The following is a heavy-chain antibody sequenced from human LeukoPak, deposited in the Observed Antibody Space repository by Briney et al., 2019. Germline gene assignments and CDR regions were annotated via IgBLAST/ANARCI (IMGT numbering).Heavy chain of an antibody. V-gene: IGHV1-8*01. CDR3: ARGSFGTMVRGVYNWFDP. D-gene: IGHD3-10*01. CDR2: MNPNSGNT. CDR1: GYTFTSYD. Sequence: ASVKVSCKASGYTFTSYDINWVRQATGQGLEWMGWMNPNSGNTGYAQKFQGRVTMTRNTSISTAYMELSSLRSEDTAVYYCARGSFGTMVRGVYNWFDPWGQGTLATVSS. J-gene: IGHJ5*02.